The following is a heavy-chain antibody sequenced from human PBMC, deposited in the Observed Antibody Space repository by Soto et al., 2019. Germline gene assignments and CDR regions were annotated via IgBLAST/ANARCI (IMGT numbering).Heavy chain of an antibody. CDR3: ARSKRGELIGHDAFDI. J-gene: IGHJ3*02. CDR1: GFTFSSYS. CDR2: ISSSSSYI. V-gene: IGHV3-21*01. D-gene: IGHD1-26*01. Sequence: GGSLRLSCAASGFTFSSYSMNWVRQAPGKGLEWVSSISSSSSYIYYADSVKGRFTISRDNAKNSLYLQMNSLRAEDTAVYYCARSKRGELIGHDAFDIWGQGTMVTVSS.